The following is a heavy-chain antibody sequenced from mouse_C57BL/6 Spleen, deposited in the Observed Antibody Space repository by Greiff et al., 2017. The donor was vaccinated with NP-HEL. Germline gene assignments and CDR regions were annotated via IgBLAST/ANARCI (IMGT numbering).Heavy chain of an antibody. V-gene: IGHV1-19*01. CDR1: GYTFTDYY. J-gene: IGHJ2*01. Sequence: VQLQQSGPVLVKPGASVKMSCKASGYTFTDYYMNWVKQSHGKSLEWIGVINPYNGGTSYNQNFKGKATLTVDKSSSTAYMELNSLTSEDSAVYYCARWSYYYGSSYYFDYWGQGTTLTVSS. D-gene: IGHD1-1*01. CDR2: INPYNGGT. CDR3: ARWSYYYGSSYYFDY.